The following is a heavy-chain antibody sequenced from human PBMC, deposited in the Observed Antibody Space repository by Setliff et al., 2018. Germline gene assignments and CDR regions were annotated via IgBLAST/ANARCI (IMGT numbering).Heavy chain of an antibody. CDR2: ISGHNGNT. CDR3: AKEPAVTMTESIRRSYYDYALDV. D-gene: IGHD3-22*01. Sequence: ASVKVSCKAFGYTFTYYGISWVRQAPGQGLEWMGWISGHNGNTNYAQKFQGRVTLTTDTSTDTAYMELRGLRFDDTAIYYCAKEPAVTMTESIRRSYYDYALDVWGQGTAVTVS. V-gene: IGHV1-18*01. J-gene: IGHJ6*02. CDR1: GYTFTYYG.